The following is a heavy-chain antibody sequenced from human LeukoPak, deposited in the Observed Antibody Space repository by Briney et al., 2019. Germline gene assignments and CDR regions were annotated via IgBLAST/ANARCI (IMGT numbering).Heavy chain of an antibody. CDR1: GHTFSTCD. Sequence: GASVKVSCKAAGHTFSTCDINWVRQATGQGLEWIGWMNPNSGNTGFAHKFQGRVTMTRDTSINTAYMELSSLRSEDTAVYYCARVLGSISHWGHGTPFTVSS. CDR2: MNPNSGNT. D-gene: IGHD1-1*01. CDR3: ARVLGSISH. V-gene: IGHV1-8*01. J-gene: IGHJ4*01.